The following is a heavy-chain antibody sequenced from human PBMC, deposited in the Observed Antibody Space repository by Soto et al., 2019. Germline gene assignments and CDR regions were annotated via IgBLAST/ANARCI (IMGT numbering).Heavy chain of an antibody. Sequence: SETLSLTCTVSGGSISSYYWSWIRQPPGKGLEWIGYIYYSGTTTNYNPSLKSRVTLSVDTSKNQFSLKLSSVTAADTAVYYCARLGGSYAVPQFDYWGQGTLVTVSS. D-gene: IGHD1-26*01. CDR3: ARLGGSYAVPQFDY. J-gene: IGHJ4*02. CDR1: GGSISSYY. CDR2: IYYSGTTT. V-gene: IGHV4-59*08.